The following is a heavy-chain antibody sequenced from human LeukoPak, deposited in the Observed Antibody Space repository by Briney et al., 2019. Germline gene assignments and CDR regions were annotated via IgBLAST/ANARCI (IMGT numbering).Heavy chain of an antibody. CDR1: GFTFSSYS. CDR2: ISSSSSYI. D-gene: IGHD6-19*01. Sequence: GGSLRLSCAASGFTFSSYSMNWVRQAPGKGLEWVSSISSSSSYIYYADSVKGRFTISRDNAKNSLYLQMNSLRAEDTAVYYCAKIAVAGTSRDYWGQGTLVTVSS. CDR3: AKIAVAGTSRDY. V-gene: IGHV3-21*01. J-gene: IGHJ4*02.